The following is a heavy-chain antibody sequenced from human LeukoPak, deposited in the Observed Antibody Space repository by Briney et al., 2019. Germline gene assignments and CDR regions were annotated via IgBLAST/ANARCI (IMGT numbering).Heavy chain of an antibody. Sequence: PGGSLRLSCAASGFTFSSYAMSWVRQAPGKGLEWVAVISYDGSNKYYADSVKGRFTISRDNSKNTLYLQMNSLRAEDTAVYYCAKDRTVAEVDYWGQGTLVTVSS. V-gene: IGHV3-30*18. CDR1: GFTFSSYA. CDR2: ISYDGSNK. CDR3: AKDRTVAEVDY. J-gene: IGHJ4*02. D-gene: IGHD4-23*01.